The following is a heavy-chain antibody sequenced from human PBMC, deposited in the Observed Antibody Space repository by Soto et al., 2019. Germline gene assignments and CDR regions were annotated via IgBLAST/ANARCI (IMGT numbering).Heavy chain of an antibody. J-gene: IGHJ4*02. V-gene: IGHV1-46*01. Sequence: GASVKVSCKASGYIFTSYYIHWVRQAPGQGLEWMGWINPFDGSRMFAQSFQGRVTMTRDTSTSTVYMEVNSLRAEDTAVYYCARRRGSSGWKTNFDFWGQGTLVTVSS. D-gene: IGHD6-19*01. CDR3: ARRRGSSGWKTNFDF. CDR2: INPFDGSR. CDR1: GYIFTSYY.